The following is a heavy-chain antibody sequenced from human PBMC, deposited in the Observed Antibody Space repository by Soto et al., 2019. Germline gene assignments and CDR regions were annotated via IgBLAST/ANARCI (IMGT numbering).Heavy chain of an antibody. CDR3: AKDPGKYYYDTSGYLPDDY. V-gene: IGHV3-30*18. J-gene: IGHJ4*02. D-gene: IGHD3-22*01. CDR2: ISSDGTNT. Sequence: GGSLRLSCADSGFTFNSFGMHWVRQAPGKGLDWLAIISSDGTNTFYADSVKGRFTISRDNSKNTLYLQMNSLRAEDTAVYYCAKDPGKYYYDTSGYLPDDYWGRGTLVTV. CDR1: GFTFNSFG.